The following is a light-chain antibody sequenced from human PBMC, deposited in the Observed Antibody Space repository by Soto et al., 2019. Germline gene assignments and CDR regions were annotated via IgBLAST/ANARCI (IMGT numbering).Light chain of an antibody. CDR3: QQCTGYSQWT. CDR1: QTISKW. Sequence: DIQMTQSPSTLSAAVGDRVTITCRASQTISKWLAWYQQKPGQAPKLLIYDASTLESGVPSRFSGSGSGTDFSLTISSLQPVDFATYYCQQCTGYSQWTFGPGTKVDI. J-gene: IGKJ1*01. CDR2: DAS. V-gene: IGKV1-5*01.